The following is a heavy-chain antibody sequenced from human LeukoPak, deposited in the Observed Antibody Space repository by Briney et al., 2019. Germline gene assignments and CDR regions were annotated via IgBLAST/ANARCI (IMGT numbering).Heavy chain of an antibody. CDR1: GGSISSDY. D-gene: IGHD6-13*01. CDR3: ARGAGPFDL. Sequence: SETLSLTCTVSGGSISSDYWSWIRQPAGKGLEWIGRFYPSGSRNYNPFLKSRVAMSVDTSKNQFSLRLTSVTAADTAVYYCARGAGPFDLWGEGALVTVSS. CDR2: FYPSGSR. J-gene: IGHJ4*02. V-gene: IGHV4-4*07.